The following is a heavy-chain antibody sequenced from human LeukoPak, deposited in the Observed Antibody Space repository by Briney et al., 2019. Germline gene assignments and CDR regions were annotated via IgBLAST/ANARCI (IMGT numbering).Heavy chain of an antibody. V-gene: IGHV1-69*05. CDR2: IIPIFGTA. D-gene: IGHD6-19*01. CDR1: GGTFSSYA. CDR3: ARVFGIAVAGSDAFDI. J-gene: IGHJ3*02. Sequence: ASVKVSCKASGGTFSSYAISWVRQAPGQGLEWMGGIIPIFGTANYAQKFQGRVTITTGESTSTAYMELSSLRSEDTAVYYCARVFGIAVAGSDAFDIWGQGTMVTVSS.